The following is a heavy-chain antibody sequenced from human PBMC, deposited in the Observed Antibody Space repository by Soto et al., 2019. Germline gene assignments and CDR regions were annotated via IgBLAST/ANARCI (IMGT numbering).Heavy chain of an antibody. CDR3: AKARYCCGGSCYKAPLGDYVPAFDI. D-gene: IGHD2-15*01. Sequence: GGSLRLSCAASGFTFSSYGMHWVRQAPGKGLEWVAVISYDGSNKYYADSVKGRFTISRDNSKNTLYLQMNSLRAEDTAVYYCAKARYCCGGSCYKAPLGDYVPAFDIWGQGTMVTVSS. CDR2: ISYDGSNK. V-gene: IGHV3-30*18. J-gene: IGHJ3*02. CDR1: GFTFSSYG.